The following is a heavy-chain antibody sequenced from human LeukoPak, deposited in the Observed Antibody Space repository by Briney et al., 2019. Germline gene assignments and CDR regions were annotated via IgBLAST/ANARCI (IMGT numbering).Heavy chain of an antibody. J-gene: IGHJ4*02. Sequence: SETLSLTCTVSGGPISSHYWSWIRQPPGKGLEWIGYIYYSGSTNYNPSLKSRVTISVDTSKNQFSLKLSSVTAADTAVYYCARGARRDGYNFDYWGQGTLVTVSS. CDR2: IYYSGST. D-gene: IGHD5-24*01. V-gene: IGHV4-59*11. CDR1: GGPISSHY. CDR3: ARGARRDGYNFDY.